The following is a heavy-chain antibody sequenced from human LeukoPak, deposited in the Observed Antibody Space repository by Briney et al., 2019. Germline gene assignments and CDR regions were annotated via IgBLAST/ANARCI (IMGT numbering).Heavy chain of an antibody. V-gene: IGHV3-11*01. D-gene: IGHD3-10*01. CDR2: ISNSDTTI. J-gene: IGHJ4*02. CDR3: ARVLGIYALDY. CDR1: GFTFSDYN. Sequence: GGTVRLSCEAAGFTFSDYNMSLIRQAPGQGLECVSYISNSDTTIYYADSVKGRFTISRDNAKKSLYLQMNSLRAEDTAVYYCARVLGIYALDYWGQGTLVTVSS.